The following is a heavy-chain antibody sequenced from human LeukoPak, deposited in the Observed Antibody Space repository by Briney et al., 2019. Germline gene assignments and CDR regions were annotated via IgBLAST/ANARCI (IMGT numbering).Heavy chain of an antibody. CDR1: GFSFSSYW. CDR2: IKEDGSKK. CDR3: ARDPGRQYSSIADV. J-gene: IGHJ6*02. D-gene: IGHD6-19*01. V-gene: IGHV3-7*03. Sequence: PGGSLRLSCAASGFSFSSYWMNWVRRAPGKGLEWLANIKEDGSKKYYVDSVKGRFTISRDNAKNSLYLQVDSLRAEDTAVYYCARDPGRQYSSIADVWGQGTTVTVSS.